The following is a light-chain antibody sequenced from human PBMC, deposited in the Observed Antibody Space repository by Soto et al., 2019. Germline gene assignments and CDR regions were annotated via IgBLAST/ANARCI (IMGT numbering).Light chain of an antibody. CDR1: QTVSSN. V-gene: IGKV3-15*01. CDR2: GAS. Sequence: EIVMPQSPAPLSVSPGERATLSCRASQTVSSNLAWYQHKPCQAPRLLIYGASSMANGITARFSGGGSGTEVTLTISSLQSEDFAVYYWQQDENWPRTFGQGTKVDTK. CDR3: QQDENWPRT. J-gene: IGKJ1*01.